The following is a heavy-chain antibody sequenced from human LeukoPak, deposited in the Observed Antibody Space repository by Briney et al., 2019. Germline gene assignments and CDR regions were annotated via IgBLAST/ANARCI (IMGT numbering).Heavy chain of an antibody. D-gene: IGHD5-18*01. CDR2: IFYSGST. Sequence: SETLSLTCTVSGGSISSSSYYWGWIRQPPGRGLEWIGSIFYSGSTFYNPSLRSRVTISLDTSKNQFSLKLSSLTAADTAVYYCATPGYSYGPLDYWGQGTLVAVSS. J-gene: IGHJ4*02. CDR3: ATPGYSYGPLDY. CDR1: GGSISSSSYY. V-gene: IGHV4-39*07.